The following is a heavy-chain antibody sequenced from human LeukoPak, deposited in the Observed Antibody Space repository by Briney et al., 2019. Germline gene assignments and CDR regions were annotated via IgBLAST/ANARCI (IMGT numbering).Heavy chain of an antibody. Sequence: GGSLRLPCAASGFTFRNAWMRWVRQAPGKGLEWVGRIKGKPDDGTTDYAAPVKGRFTISRDDSKNTLYLQMNSLKTEDTAVYYCTPDDSWFDYWGQGTLVTVSS. CDR3: TPDDSWFDY. V-gene: IGHV3-15*01. CDR2: IKGKPDDGTT. CDR1: GFTFRNAW. J-gene: IGHJ4*02. D-gene: IGHD6-13*01.